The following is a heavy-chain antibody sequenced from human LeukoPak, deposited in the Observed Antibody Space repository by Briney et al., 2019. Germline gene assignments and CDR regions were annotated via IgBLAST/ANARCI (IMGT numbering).Heavy chain of an antibody. V-gene: IGHV3-23*01. CDR1: GFTFTSYA. D-gene: IGHD1-26*01. CDR3: AKGGKWDVTPFDY. CDR2: ISGGGGST. Sequence: GGSLRLSCAASGFTFTSYAMNWVRQAPGKGLEWVSTISGGGGSTYYADSVKGRFTISRDNSKNTLYLQVNSLRAEDTAVYYCAKGGKWDVTPFDYWGQGTLVTVSS. J-gene: IGHJ4*02.